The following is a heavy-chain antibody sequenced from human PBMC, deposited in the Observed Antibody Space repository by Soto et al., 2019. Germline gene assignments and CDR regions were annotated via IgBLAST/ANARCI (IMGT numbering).Heavy chain of an antibody. V-gene: IGHV1-69*06. CDR1: GGTFSSYA. CDR2: VIPIFGTA. J-gene: IGHJ4*02. D-gene: IGHD3-22*01. CDR3: ARLPTYYYDSNDY. Sequence: SVKVSCKASGGTFSSYAISWVRQAPGQGLEWMGGVIPIFGTANYAQKFQGRVTITADKSTSTAYMELSSLRSEDTAVYYCARLPTYYYDSNDYWGQGTLVTVSS.